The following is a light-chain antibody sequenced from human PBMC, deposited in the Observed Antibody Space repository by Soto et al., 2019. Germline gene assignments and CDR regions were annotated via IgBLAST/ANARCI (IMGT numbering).Light chain of an antibody. Sequence: DIVMTQSPATLSLSPGERATLSCRASQSVSSTLAWYQQKPGQAPRLLIYDASNRATGIPARFSGGGSGTDFTLTISSLEPEDFAVYYCQQRSNWPITFGQGTRLEI. CDR1: QSVSST. J-gene: IGKJ5*01. V-gene: IGKV3-11*01. CDR2: DAS. CDR3: QQRSNWPIT.